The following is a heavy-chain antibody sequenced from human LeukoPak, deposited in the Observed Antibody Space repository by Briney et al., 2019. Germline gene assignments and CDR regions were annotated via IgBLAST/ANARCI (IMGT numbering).Heavy chain of an antibody. Sequence: SETLSLTCTVSDGPMRTYYWNWIRQAPGRGLEWIGYVDYSGNTDHNPSFKSRVTMSIDTSRNLFSLMLTSVTAADTAVYYCARDRFATTTWDSSFVYWGHGILVTVSS. CDR1: DGPMRTYY. CDR2: VDYSGNT. J-gene: IGHJ4*01. D-gene: IGHD5-24*01. V-gene: IGHV4-59*01. CDR3: ARDRFATTTWDSSFVY.